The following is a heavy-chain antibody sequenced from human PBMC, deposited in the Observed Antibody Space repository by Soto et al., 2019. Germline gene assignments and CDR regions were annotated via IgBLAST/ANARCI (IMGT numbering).Heavy chain of an antibody. D-gene: IGHD3-3*01. V-gene: IGHV3-23*01. CDR2: ISGSGGST. J-gene: IGHJ6*02. CDR1: GFTFSSYA. Sequence: VQLLESGGGLVQPGGSLRLSCAASGFTFSSYAMSWVRQAPGKGLEWVSAISGSGGSTYYADSVKGRFTISRDNSKNTLYLQMNSLRAEDTAVYYCAKALGITIFGVAIEYGMDVWGQGTTVTVSS. CDR3: AKALGITIFGVAIEYGMDV.